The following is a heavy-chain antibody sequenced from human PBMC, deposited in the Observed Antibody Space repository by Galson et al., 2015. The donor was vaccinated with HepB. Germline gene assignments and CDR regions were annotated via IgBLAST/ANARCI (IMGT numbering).Heavy chain of an antibody. J-gene: IGHJ4*02. D-gene: IGHD1-26*01. CDR1: GFTFSSYA. CDR3: ASYPHLESLDY. V-gene: IGHV3-23*01. CDR2: ISGSGGST. Sequence: SLRLSCAASGFTFSSYAMHWVRQAPGKGLEWVSAISGSGGSTYYADSVKGRFTISRDNSKNTLYLQMNSLRAEDTAVYYCASYPHLESLDYWGQGTLVTVSS.